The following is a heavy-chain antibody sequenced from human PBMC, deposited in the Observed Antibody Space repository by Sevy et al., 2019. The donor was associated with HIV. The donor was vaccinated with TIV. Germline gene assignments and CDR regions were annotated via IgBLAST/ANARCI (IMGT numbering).Heavy chain of an antibody. CDR2: ISSSSSYI. V-gene: IGHV3-21*01. CDR3: AREGPDYYYGMDV. CDR1: GFTFSSYS. Sequence: GGSLRLSCAASGFTFSSYSMNWVRQAPGKGLEWVSSISSSSSYIYYADSVKGRFTISRDNAKNSLYLQMNSLRAEDTAVYYCAREGPDYYYGMDVWGQGTTVTVSS. J-gene: IGHJ6*02.